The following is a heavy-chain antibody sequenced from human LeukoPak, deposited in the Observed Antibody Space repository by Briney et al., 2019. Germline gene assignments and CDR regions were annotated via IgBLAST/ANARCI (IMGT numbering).Heavy chain of an antibody. Sequence: PGGSLRLSCAASGFTFSNFWMSWVRQLPGKGLEWVANIRQDGSEKYFVDSVKGRFTISRDNAQNSLYLQMNSLRAEDTAVYYCARPSRCSSTSCYYPHRRYNNWFDPWGQGTLVTVSS. D-gene: IGHD2-2*01. J-gene: IGHJ5*02. CDR3: ARPSRCSSTSCYYPHRRYNNWFDP. CDR2: IRQDGSEK. CDR1: GFTFSNFW. V-gene: IGHV3-7*01.